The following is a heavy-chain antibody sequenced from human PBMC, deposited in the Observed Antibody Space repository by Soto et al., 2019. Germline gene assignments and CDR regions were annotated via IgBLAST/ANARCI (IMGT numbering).Heavy chain of an antibody. J-gene: IGHJ6*02. V-gene: IGHV1-69*01. CDR2: IIPFFGTA. CDR1: GGTFSSYA. Sequence: QVQLVQSGAEVKKPGSSVKVSCKASGGTFSSYAISWVRQAPGQGLEWMGGIIPFFGTAHYPQKFQGRVTITADEYTSTAYMELGSLRSDDTAVYYCGRDTHCSGGSCYAVCRGYYGMDVWGQGTPV. D-gene: IGHD2-15*01. CDR3: GRDTHCSGGSCYAVCRGYYGMDV.